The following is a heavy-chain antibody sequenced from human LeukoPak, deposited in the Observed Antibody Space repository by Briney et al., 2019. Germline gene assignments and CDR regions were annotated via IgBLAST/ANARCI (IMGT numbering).Heavy chain of an antibody. D-gene: IGHD3-3*01. CDR1: GGSFSGYY. J-gene: IGHJ4*02. CDR3: ARGYDFWSGVFDY. Sequence: PSETLSLTCAVYGGSFSGYYWSWIRQPPGKGLEWIGEINHSGSTNYNPSLKSRVTISVDTSKNQFSLKLSSVTAADTAVYYCARGYDFWSGVFDYWGQGTLVTVSS. CDR2: INHSGST. V-gene: IGHV4-34*01.